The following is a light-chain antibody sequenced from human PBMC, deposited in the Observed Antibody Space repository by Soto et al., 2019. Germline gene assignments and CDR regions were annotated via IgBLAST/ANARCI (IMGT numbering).Light chain of an antibody. CDR2: KAS. CDR3: QQLNSYPLT. V-gene: IGKV1-5*03. CDR1: QNIGSW. Sequence: DIQMTLSPSTPSAFLGDRVTITCRASQNIGSWLAWYQQKPGKAPKLLISKASTLETGVPSKFSGIGSGTEFTLTISSLQPEDFATYYCQQLNSYPLTFGRGTKVDIK. J-gene: IGKJ4*01.